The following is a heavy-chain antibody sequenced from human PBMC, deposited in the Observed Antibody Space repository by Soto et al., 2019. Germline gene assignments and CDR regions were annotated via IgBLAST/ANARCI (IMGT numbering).Heavy chain of an antibody. CDR2: INAGNGNT. J-gene: IGHJ6*02. Sequence: ASVKVSCKASGGTFSSYAMHWVRQTPGQRLEWMGWINAGNGNTQYSQKVQGRVTMTRDTSTSTAYMDLGSLTSEDTAVYYCAMVDNYVTPTPQDVWGQGTTVTVSS. CDR1: GGTFSSYA. CDR3: AMVDNYVTPTPQDV. D-gene: IGHD3-16*01. V-gene: IGHV1-3*01.